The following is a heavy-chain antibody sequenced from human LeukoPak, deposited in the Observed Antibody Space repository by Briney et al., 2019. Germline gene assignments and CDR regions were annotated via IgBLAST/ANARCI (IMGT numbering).Heavy chain of an antibody. CDR3: AAIQEGGGDAFDI. V-gene: IGHV3-48*02. Sequence: PGGSLRLSCAASGFTFSSYSMNWVRQAPGKGLEWVSYISSSSSTIYYADSVKGRFTISRDNAKNSLYLQMNSLRDEDTAVYYCAAIQEGGGDAFDIWGQGTMVTVSS. J-gene: IGHJ3*02. CDR2: ISSSSSTI. CDR1: GFTFSSYS. D-gene: IGHD5-18*01.